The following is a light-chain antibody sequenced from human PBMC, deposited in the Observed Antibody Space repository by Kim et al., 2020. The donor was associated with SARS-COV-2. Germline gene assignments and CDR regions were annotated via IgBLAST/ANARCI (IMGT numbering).Light chain of an antibody. Sequence: QSALTQPASLSASPGQSITISCTGTSSDVGGYKYVSWYQQHPGKAPKLLIHDVTNRPSGVSYRFSASKSGNTASLTISGLQPEDEADYYCDSYTRSSTWVFGGGTQLTVL. CDR3: DSYTRSSTWV. J-gene: IGLJ3*02. CDR2: DVT. CDR1: SSDVGGYKY. V-gene: IGLV2-14*03.